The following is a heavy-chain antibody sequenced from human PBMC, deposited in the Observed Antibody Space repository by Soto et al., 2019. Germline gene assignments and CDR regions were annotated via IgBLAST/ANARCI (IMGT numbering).Heavy chain of an antibody. CDR1: GGTFSSYA. V-gene: IGHV1-69*13. CDR2: IIPIFGTA. J-gene: IGHJ6*01. CDR3: ARVFRAYYYYGMDV. Sequence: ASVKVSCKASGGTFSSYAISWVRQAPGQGLEWIGGIIPIFGTANYAQKFQGRVTITADESTSTAYMELSSLRSEDTAVYYCARVFRAYYYYGMDVWGQGTTVTVSS.